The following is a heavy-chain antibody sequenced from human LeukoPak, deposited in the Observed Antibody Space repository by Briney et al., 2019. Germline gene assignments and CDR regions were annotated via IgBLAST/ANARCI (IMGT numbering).Heavy chain of an antibody. V-gene: IGHV3-30-3*01. CDR1: GFTFSSYA. CDR2: ISYDGSNK. Sequence: TGGSLRLSCAASGFTFSSYAMHWVRQAPGKGLEWVTAISYDGSNKYYADSVKGRFTISRDNSKNTLYLQMNSLRAEDTAVYYCARDRYYYDSSGYYSPPYWGQGTLVTVSS. J-gene: IGHJ4*02. D-gene: IGHD3-22*01. CDR3: ARDRYYYDSSGYYSPPY.